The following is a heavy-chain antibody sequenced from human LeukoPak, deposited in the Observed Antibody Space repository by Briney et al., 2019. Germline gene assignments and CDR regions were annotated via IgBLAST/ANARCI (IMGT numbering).Heavy chain of an antibody. CDR2: ISSSSSYI. V-gene: IGHV3-21*01. D-gene: IGHD2-15*01. Sequence: GGSLRLSCAASGFTFSSYRMNWVRQAPGKGLEWVSSISSSSSYIYYADSVKGRFTISRDNAKNSLYLQMNSLRAEDTAVYYCARGPRGYCSGGSCYRPIDYWGQGTLVTVSS. J-gene: IGHJ4*02. CDR1: GFTFSSYR. CDR3: ARGPRGYCSGGSCYRPIDY.